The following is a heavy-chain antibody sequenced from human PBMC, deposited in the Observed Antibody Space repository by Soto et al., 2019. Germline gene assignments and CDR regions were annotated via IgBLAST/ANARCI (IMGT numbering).Heavy chain of an antibody. CDR3: ARDLKYFRINGKWFDS. CDR1: GYTFANYG. CDR2: ISGNNGAT. D-gene: IGHD2-2*01. J-gene: IGHJ5*01. Sequence: QVQLMQSGNEVKKPGASVPVSCKASGYTFANYGISWVRQAPGQGLEWMGWISGNNGATNYAPKVQGRITMTIDTSTGVAYMALRSLRSDDSAIYYCARDLKYFRINGKWFDSWGQGTLVTVSS. V-gene: IGHV1-18*04.